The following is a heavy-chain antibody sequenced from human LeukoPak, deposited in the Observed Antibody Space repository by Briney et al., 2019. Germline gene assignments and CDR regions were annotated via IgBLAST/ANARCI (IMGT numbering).Heavy chain of an antibody. CDR2: MTGSGSIT. J-gene: IGHJ3*02. CDR3: AKGPWDLPHAFVI. Sequence: GGSLRLSCAASGFTFSSYAMSWVRQAPGKGLECVSTMTGSGSITRYADSVKGRFIISRDNSKNTLYLQMNSLRAEDTAIYYCAKGPWDLPHAFVIWGLGTMVTVSS. CDR1: GFTFSSYA. D-gene: IGHD1-26*01. V-gene: IGHV3-23*01.